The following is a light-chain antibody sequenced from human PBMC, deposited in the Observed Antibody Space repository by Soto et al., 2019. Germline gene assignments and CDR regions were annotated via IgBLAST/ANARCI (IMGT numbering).Light chain of an antibody. CDR2: GTS. CDR1: QTVRNNY. CDR3: QQYTTSSWT. Sequence: EFVLTQSPGTLSLSPGERATLSCRASQTVRNNYLAWYQQKPGQAPRVLIYGTSSRATGIPDRFSGSGSGTDFTLTISRLEPEDFAVYYCQQYTTSSWTFGQGTKVDI. V-gene: IGKV3-20*01. J-gene: IGKJ1*01.